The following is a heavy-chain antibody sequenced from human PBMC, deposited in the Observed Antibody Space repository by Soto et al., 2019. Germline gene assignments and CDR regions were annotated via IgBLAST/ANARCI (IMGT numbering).Heavy chain of an antibody. Sequence: QVQLVQSGAAVKKPGSSVKVSCKASGGTFSSYTISWVRQAPGQGLEWMGRIIPILGIANYAQKFQGRVTITADKSTSTAYMELSSLRSEDTAVYYCARGDYYDSSGYYQGDNAFDIWGQGTMVTVSS. CDR3: ARGDYYDSSGYYQGDNAFDI. CDR2: IIPILGIA. J-gene: IGHJ3*02. D-gene: IGHD3-22*01. V-gene: IGHV1-69*02. CDR1: GGTFSSYT.